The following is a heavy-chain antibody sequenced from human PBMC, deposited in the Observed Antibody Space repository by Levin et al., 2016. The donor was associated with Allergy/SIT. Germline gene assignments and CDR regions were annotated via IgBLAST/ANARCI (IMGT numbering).Heavy chain of an antibody. D-gene: IGHD2-2*02. CDR2: IFYSGST. J-gene: IGHJ6*02. CDR3: ARARTPYTFYYGLDV. CDR1: GGSISSYY. Sequence: SETLSLTCTVSGGSISSYYWSWIRQPPGKGLEWIGYIFYSGSTTYNPSLKSRVTMSVDTSKNQLSLKLNSVTAADTAVYYCARARTPYTFYYGLDVWGQGTTVTVAS. V-gene: IGHV4-59*01.